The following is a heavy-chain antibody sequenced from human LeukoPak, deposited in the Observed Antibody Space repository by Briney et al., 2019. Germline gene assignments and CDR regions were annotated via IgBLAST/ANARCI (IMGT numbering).Heavy chain of an antibody. CDR3: ARHAITVWFGELSNGPYNWFDP. CDR2: IYYSGSS. Sequence: SETLSLTCTVSGGSINNGGYYWSWIRQHPGKGLEWIGYIYYSGSSYYNPSLRSRVTISVDTSKNQFSLKLSSVTAADTAVYYCARHAITVWFGELSNGPYNWFDPWGQGTLVTVSS. D-gene: IGHD3-10*01. V-gene: IGHV4-30-4*01. J-gene: IGHJ5*02. CDR1: GGSINNGGYY.